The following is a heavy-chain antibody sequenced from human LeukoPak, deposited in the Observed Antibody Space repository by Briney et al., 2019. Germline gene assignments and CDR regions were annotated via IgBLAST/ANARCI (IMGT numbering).Heavy chain of an antibody. CDR2: IVVGSGNT. J-gene: IGHJ4*02. V-gene: IGHV1-58*01. CDR1: GFTFTNSA. Sequence: SVKVSCKASGFTFTNSAVQWVRQARGQRLEWIGWIVVGSGNTNYAQKFQERVTITRDMSTSTAYMELSSLRSEDTAVYYCAADRWGTFYYFDNWGQGTLVTVSS. D-gene: IGHD3-16*01. CDR3: AADRWGTFYYFDN.